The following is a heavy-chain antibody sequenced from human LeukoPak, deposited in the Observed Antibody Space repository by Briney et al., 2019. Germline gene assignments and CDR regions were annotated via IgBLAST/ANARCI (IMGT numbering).Heavy chain of an antibody. CDR1: GFTFSSYG. Sequence: GGSLRLSCAASGFTFSSYGMSWVRQAPGKGLEWVSGINWNGGTTAYADSVKGRFTISRDNAKNSLYLQMNSLRAEDTALYYCAKYYDSSYYYGRFDYWGQGTLVTVSS. CDR3: AKYYDSSYYYGRFDY. J-gene: IGHJ4*02. D-gene: IGHD3-22*01. CDR2: INWNGGTT. V-gene: IGHV3-20*04.